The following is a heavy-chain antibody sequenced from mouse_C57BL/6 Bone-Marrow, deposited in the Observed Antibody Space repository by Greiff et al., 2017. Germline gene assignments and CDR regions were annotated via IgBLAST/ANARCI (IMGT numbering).Heavy chain of an antibody. CDR1: GFTFSSYA. V-gene: IGHV5-9-1*02. D-gene: IGHD1-1*01. CDR2: ISSGGDYI. CDR3: TRGSYYYGSSSWFAY. Sequence: EVQRVESGEGLVKPGGSLKLSCAASGFTFSSYAMSWVRQTPEKRLEWVAYISSGGDYIYYADTVKGRFTISRDNARNTLYLQMSSLKSEDTAMYYCTRGSYYYGSSSWFAYWGQGTLVTVSA. J-gene: IGHJ3*01.